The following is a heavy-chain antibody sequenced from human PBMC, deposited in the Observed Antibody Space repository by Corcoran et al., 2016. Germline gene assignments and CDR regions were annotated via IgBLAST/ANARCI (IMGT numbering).Heavy chain of an antibody. CDR3: ARRWFGIVDTVDV. J-gene: IGHJ6*01. V-gene: IGHV5-51*01. D-gene: IGHD2-15*01. Sequence: EVHLVQSGAEVKKPGESLKISCKGSGFDFRNSWIGWVRQMPVKGLEWMGIISPGASNVLYSTSLQGRVTISADRSISTVYLQWSSLEASDTATYYCARRWFGIVDTVDVWGQGTTVTVSS. CDR1: GFDFRNSW. CDR2: ISPGASNV.